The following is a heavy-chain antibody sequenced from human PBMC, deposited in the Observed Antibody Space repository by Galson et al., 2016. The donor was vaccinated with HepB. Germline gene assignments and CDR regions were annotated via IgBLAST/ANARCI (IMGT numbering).Heavy chain of an antibody. V-gene: IGHV1-18*04. CDR2: VSAYSGNT. CDR3: ARADFFDVLTDYYRAFDI. J-gene: IGHJ3*02. Sequence: SVKVSCKASDYTFTSYGITWVRQAPGQGLEWMGWVSAYSGNTIYTQRLQDRVTMTRDTSTRTAYMELRNLRSDDTAVYYCARADFFDVLTDYYRAFDIWGQGTLVTVSS. D-gene: IGHD3-9*01. CDR1: DYTFTSYG.